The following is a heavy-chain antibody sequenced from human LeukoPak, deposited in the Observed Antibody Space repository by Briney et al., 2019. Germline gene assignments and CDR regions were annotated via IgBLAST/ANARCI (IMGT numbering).Heavy chain of an antibody. CDR1: GYTFTGYY. CDR2: INPNSGGS. J-gene: IGHJ4*02. Sequence: ASVKVSCKASGYTFTGYYMHWVRQAPGPGLEWMGWINPNSGGSNYAQKFQGRVTMTRDTSINTVYMELSGLRSDDTAVYFCARVRYRGVASAGGFLDFWGQGTPVTVSS. D-gene: IGHD6-13*01. CDR3: ARVRYRGVASAGGFLDF. V-gene: IGHV1-2*02.